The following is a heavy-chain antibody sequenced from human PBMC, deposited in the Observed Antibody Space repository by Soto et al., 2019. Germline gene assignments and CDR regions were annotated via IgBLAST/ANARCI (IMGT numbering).Heavy chain of an antibody. J-gene: IGHJ4*02. Sequence: GGSLRLSCAASGFTFSSYSMNWVRQAPGKGLEWVSSISSSSSYIYYADSVKGRFTISRDNAKNSLYLQMNSLRAEDTAVYYCASKRGSFYDSSGYYLLFDYWGQGTLVT. D-gene: IGHD3-22*01. CDR3: ASKRGSFYDSSGYYLLFDY. CDR1: GFTFSSYS. V-gene: IGHV3-21*01. CDR2: ISSSSSYI.